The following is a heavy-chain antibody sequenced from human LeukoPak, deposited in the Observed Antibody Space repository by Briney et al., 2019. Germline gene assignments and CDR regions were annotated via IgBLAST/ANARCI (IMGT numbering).Heavy chain of an antibody. CDR1: GGTLSSFT. Sequence: ASVKVSCKASGGTLSSFTISWVRQAPGQGLEWMGGIIPIFGTANYAQKFQGRVTITADKSTSTAYMELSSLRSEDTAVYYCARPLGAGGYVNWFDPWGQGTLVTVSS. D-gene: IGHD3-16*01. V-gene: IGHV1-69*06. CDR2: IIPIFGTA. J-gene: IGHJ5*02. CDR3: ARPLGAGGYVNWFDP.